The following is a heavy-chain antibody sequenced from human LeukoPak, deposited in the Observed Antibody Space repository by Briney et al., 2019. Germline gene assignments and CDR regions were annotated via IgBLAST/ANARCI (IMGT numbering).Heavy chain of an antibody. CDR2: IRSKAYGATT. Sequence: GRSLRLSCATSGFSFGGYALTWVRQAPGKGLEWVGFIRSKAYGATTEYAASVKGRFTISSDDSKSIAYLQMNSLKTEDTAVYYCTRDPYYYDSSGHEWPDPWGQGTLVTVSS. CDR3: TRDPYYYDSSGHEWPDP. J-gene: IGHJ5*02. D-gene: IGHD3-22*01. V-gene: IGHV3-49*04. CDR1: GFSFGGYA.